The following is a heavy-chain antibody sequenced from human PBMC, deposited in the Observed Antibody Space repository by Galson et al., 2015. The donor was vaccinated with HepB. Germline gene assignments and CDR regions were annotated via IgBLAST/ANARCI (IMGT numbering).Heavy chain of an antibody. J-gene: IGHJ5*02. CDR3: AGGTTVTTLASWFDP. CDR1: GGTFSSYA. Sequence: SVKVSCKASGGTFSSYAISWVRQAPGQGLEWMGGIIPIFGTANYAQKFQGRVTITADKSTSTAYMELSSLRSEDTAVYYCAGGTTVTTLASWFDPWGQGTLVTVSS. CDR2: IIPIFGTA. V-gene: IGHV1-69*06. D-gene: IGHD4-17*01.